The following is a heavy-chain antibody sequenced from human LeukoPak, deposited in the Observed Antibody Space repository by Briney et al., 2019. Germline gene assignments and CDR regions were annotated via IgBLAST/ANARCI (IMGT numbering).Heavy chain of an antibody. CDR1: GYSISSGHC. CDR3: ASVGGDSSY. V-gene: IGHV4-38-2*01. D-gene: IGHD3-16*01. J-gene: IGHJ4*02. Sequence: SETLSLSCAVSGYSISSGHCWSWIRQPPGKGLEGIGSIYGSGTTYDDPPLSSRVSISADTSKNHCSLELSSVTAADTVVYYCASVGGDSSYRGQGTMVTVSS. CDR2: IYGSGTT.